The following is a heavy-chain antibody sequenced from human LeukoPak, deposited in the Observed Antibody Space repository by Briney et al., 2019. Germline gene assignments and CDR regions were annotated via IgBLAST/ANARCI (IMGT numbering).Heavy chain of an antibody. CDR2: INDDGSGT. J-gene: IGHJ5*02. CDR3: VRGGASTWS. D-gene: IGHD2-15*01. CDR1: GFTFKNYW. Sequence: GGSLRLSCAASGFTFKNYWMHWVRQAPGKGPVWVSRINDDGSGTSYADSVKGRFTISRDDAKSTLYLQMNSLRAEDTAVYYCVRGGASTWSWGQGTLVTVSS. V-gene: IGHV3-74*01.